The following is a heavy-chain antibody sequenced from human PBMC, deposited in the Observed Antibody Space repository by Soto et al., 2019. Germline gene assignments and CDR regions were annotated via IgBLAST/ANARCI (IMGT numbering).Heavy chain of an antibody. D-gene: IGHD4-17*01. CDR1: GFTFSSYS. J-gene: IGHJ4*02. CDR2: ISSRSRSI. CDR3: ARDRGDYERLVHYYFDH. Sequence: GGSLRLSCAASGFTFSSYSMHWVRQAPGKGLEWVSSISSRSRSIYYADSQKGRFTISRDNTKNSLYLQMNNLRAEDTAVYYCARDRGDYERLVHYYFDHWGQGTLVTVAS. V-gene: IGHV3-21*01.